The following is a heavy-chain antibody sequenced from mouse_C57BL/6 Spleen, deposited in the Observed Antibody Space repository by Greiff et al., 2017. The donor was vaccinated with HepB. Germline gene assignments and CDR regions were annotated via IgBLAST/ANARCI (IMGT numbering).Heavy chain of an antibody. CDR3: ARGGDSSGCLYFDY. CDR1: GYTFTSYG. Sequence: VQLQQSGAELARPGASVKLSCKASGYTFTSYGISWVKQRTGQGLVWIGEIYPRSGNTYYNEKFKGKATLTADKSSSTAYMELRSLTSEDSAVYFCARGGDSSGCLYFDYWGQGTTLTVSS. V-gene: IGHV1-81*01. J-gene: IGHJ2*01. CDR2: IYPRSGNT. D-gene: IGHD3-2*02.